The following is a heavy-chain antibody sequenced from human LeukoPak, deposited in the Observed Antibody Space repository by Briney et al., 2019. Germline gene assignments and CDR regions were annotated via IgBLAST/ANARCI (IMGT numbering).Heavy chain of an antibody. V-gene: IGHV1-2*04. D-gene: IGHD6-13*01. CDR3: ARGSPVAAAGTAYFHH. CDR1: GYTFTDYY. CDR2: INPNSGDT. Sequence: AAVKVSCTASGYTFTDYYMHWVRQAPGQGLEWMGWINPNSGDTNFAQEFQGWVTMTRDTSISTAYIELSRSRSDDTAMYYCARGSPVAAAGTAYFHHWGQGTLVTVSS. J-gene: IGHJ1*01.